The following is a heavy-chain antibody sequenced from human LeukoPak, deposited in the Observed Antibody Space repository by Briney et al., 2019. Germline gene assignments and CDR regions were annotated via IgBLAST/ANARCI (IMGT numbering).Heavy chain of an antibody. J-gene: IGHJ5*02. CDR2: IGTAGDT. Sequence: GGSLRLSCAASGFTFSSYDMYWVRQATGKGLEWVSAIGTAGDTYYPGSVKGRFTISRENAKNSLYLQMNSLRAGDTAVYYCARALMITFGGVIAPPGDPWGQGTLVTVSS. CDR3: ARALMITFGGVIAPPGDP. D-gene: IGHD3-16*02. CDR1: GFTFSSYD. V-gene: IGHV3-13*01.